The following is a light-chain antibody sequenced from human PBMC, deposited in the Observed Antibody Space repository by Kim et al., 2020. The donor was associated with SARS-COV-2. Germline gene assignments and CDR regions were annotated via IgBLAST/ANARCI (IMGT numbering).Light chain of an antibody. J-gene: IGKJ2*01. Sequence: SACVGDRGNNTSGARQGIRNSLAWFQQKSGKAPKSLIYAAASVQSAVPSKFSGSGSGTDFTLTITNLQPEDFATYYCQQYNTYPYTFGQGTKLEI. CDR1: QGIRNS. CDR3: QQYNTYPYT. V-gene: IGKV1-16*02. CDR2: AAA.